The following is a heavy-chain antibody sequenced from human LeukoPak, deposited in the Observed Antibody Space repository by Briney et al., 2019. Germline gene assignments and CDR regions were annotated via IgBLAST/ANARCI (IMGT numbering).Heavy chain of an antibody. V-gene: IGHV3-43*02. J-gene: IGHJ3*02. D-gene: IGHD5-18*01. CDR2: ITGDGGST. CDR1: GFTFDDYA. CDR3: TEVNVLKAMKTAFDI. Sequence: PGGSLRLSCAASGFTFDDYAMHWVRQVLGKGLEWVALITGDGGSTYYASSVKGRFTISRDNSKNSLYLQMNSLRTEDTALYYCTEVNVLKAMKTAFDIWGQGTMVTVSS.